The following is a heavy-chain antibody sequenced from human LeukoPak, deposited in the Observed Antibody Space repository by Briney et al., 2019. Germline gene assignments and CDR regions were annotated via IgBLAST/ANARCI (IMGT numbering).Heavy chain of an antibody. V-gene: IGHV3-23*01. Sequence: GGSLRLSCAASGLTFSSYGMNWVRQAPGQGLEGGSGIGVCGTTYDPDSGKGRFTVSRDTSKNTLSLQTYSLRVEGPAGCHCTKTQAYRDSWSQGTLVTVSS. CDR2: IGVCGTT. CDR1: GLTFSSYG. CDR3: TKTQAYRDS. D-gene: IGHD3-16*01. J-gene: IGHJ4*02.